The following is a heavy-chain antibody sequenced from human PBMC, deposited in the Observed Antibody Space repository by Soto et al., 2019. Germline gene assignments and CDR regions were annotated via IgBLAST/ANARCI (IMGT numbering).Heavy chain of an antibody. J-gene: IGHJ4*02. CDR1: GFSLSTSGVG. CDR3: AHVTYFGWPNAFDY. D-gene: IGHD3-9*01. V-gene: IGHV2-5*02. Sequence: QITLKESGPPLVKPTQTLTLTCTFSGFSLSTSGVGVGWIRQPPGKALEWLVLIYWDDDKRYSPSLKSRLTITKDTSKNQVVLTMTNMDPVDTATYYCAHVTYFGWPNAFDYWGQGTLVTVSS. CDR2: IYWDDDK.